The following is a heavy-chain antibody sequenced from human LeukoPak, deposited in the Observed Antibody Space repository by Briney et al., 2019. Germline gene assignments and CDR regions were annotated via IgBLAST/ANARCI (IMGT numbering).Heavy chain of an antibody. J-gene: IGHJ4*02. CDR1: GYTFTSYA. CDR2: INAGNGNT. V-gene: IGHV1-3*01. D-gene: IGHD2-2*02. Sequence: GASVKVSCKASGYTFTSYAMHWVRQAPGQRLEWMGWINAGNGNTKYSQKFQGRVTITRDTSASTAYMELSSLRSEDTAVYYCAALGYCSSTSCYTIPETIDYWGQGTLVTVSS. CDR3: AALGYCSSTSCYTIPETIDY.